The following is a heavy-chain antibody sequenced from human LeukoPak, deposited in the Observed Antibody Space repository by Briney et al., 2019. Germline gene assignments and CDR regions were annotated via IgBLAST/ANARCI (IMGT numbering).Heavy chain of an antibody. J-gene: IGHJ6*03. D-gene: IGHD1-14*01. Sequence: GGSLRLSCAASRFTFSSYAMHWVRQAPGKGLEWVAVISYDGSNKYYADSVKGRFTISRDNAKNSLYLQMNSLRAEDTAVYYCATTTNYYYYYMDVWGKGTTVTVSS. CDR2: ISYDGSNK. CDR3: ATTTNYYYYYMDV. V-gene: IGHV3-30*04. CDR1: RFTFSSYA.